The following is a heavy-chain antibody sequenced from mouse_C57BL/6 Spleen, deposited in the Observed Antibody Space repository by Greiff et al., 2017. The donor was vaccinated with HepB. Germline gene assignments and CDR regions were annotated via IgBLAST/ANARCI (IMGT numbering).Heavy chain of an antibody. V-gene: IGHV1-81*01. J-gene: IGHJ2*01. CDR2: IYPRSGNT. Sequence: VQRVESGAELARPGASVKLSCKASGYTFTSYGISWVKQRTGQGLEWIGEIYPRSGNTYYNEKFKGKATLTADKSSSTAYMELRSLTSEDSAVYFCARGGLLTKGYFDYWGQGTTLTVSS. CDR1: GYTFTSYG. CDR3: ARGGLLTKGYFDY. D-gene: IGHD2-10*01.